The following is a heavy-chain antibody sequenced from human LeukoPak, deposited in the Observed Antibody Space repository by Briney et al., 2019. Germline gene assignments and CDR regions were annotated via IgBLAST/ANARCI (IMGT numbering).Heavy chain of an antibody. CDR2: ISYDGSNK. D-gene: IGHD3-10*01. CDR1: GFTFSSYG. J-gene: IGHJ4*02. CDR3: ARVHGSGNTVDFGPDY. V-gene: IGHV3-30*03. Sequence: PGGSLRLSCAASGFTFSSYGMHWVRQAPGKGLEWVAVISYDGSNKYYADSVKGRFTLSRDNSKNTLYLQMNSLRAEDTAVYYCARVHGSGNTVDFGPDYWGQGTLVTVSS.